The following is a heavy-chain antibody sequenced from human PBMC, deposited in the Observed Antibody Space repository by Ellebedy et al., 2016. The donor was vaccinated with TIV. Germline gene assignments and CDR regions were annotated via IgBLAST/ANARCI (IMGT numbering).Heavy chain of an antibody. J-gene: IGHJ4*02. D-gene: IGHD2-15*01. Sequence: GESLKISXAASGFTFSSYWMSWVRQAPGKGLEWVANINQYGSEIYYVDSVKGRFTISRDNAKNSLNLQMNSLRTEDTAVYYCARAIGAGDGKWGQGALVTVSS. CDR1: GFTFSSYW. CDR2: INQYGSEI. CDR3: ARAIGAGDGK. V-gene: IGHV3-7*04.